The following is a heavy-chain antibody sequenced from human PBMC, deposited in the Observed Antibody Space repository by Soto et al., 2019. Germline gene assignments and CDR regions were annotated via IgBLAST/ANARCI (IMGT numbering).Heavy chain of an antibody. D-gene: IGHD2-15*01. J-gene: IGHJ4*02. Sequence: HLQLQESGSGLVKPSQTLSLTCAVSGAPITRNGYSWSWSRQSPGRGLEWIGCIYPSGTIFYNPSLNSRVPISIDTSNIQCSLTLSSVTAADTAVYSCATAAAFANYYFDYWGRGTLGSVSS. CDR1: GAPITRNGYS. CDR2: IYPSGTI. CDR3: ATAAAFANYYFDY. V-gene: IGHV4-30-2*06.